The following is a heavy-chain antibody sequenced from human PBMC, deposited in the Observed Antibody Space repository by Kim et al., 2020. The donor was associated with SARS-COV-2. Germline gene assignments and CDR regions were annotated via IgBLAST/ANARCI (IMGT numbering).Heavy chain of an antibody. J-gene: IGHJ6*03. V-gene: IGHV4-59*01. CDR1: GGAISGSS. CDR3: ARMNFYVYYMDV. CDR2: IYDSGTT. Sequence: SETLSLTCSVSGGAISGSSWSWIRQAPGKGLEWLGFIYDSGTTGYNPSLRSRLTISVDTSKDQVSLRLTSVTAADTAVYYCARMNFYVYYMDVWGKGPTVTVSS.